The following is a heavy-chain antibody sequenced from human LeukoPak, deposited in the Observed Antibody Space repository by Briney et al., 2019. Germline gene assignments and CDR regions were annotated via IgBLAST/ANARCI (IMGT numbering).Heavy chain of an antibody. CDR3: ARAYEAHYYCYYMDV. Sequence: SETLSLTCTVSGGSISFYYWTWIRQPPGKGLEWIGYIYYSGSTKYNPSLKSRVTMLVDTSKNQFSLRLSSVTAADTAVYYCARAYEAHYYCYYMDVWGKGTTVTVSS. CDR2: IYYSGST. J-gene: IGHJ6*03. CDR1: GGSISFYY. D-gene: IGHD5-12*01. V-gene: IGHV4-59*01.